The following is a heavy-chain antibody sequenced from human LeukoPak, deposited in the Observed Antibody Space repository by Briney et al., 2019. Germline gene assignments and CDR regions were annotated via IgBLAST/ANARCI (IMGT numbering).Heavy chain of an antibody. Sequence: WASVKVSCKASGYTFTSYGISWVRQAPGQGLEWMGWIGSYNSNTNYAQNLQGRVTMTTDTSTSTAYMELRSLRSDDTAVYYCARSSPYIATAVDYWGQGTLVTVSS. CDR3: ARSSPYIATAVDY. D-gene: IGHD6-13*01. CDR2: IGSYNSNT. V-gene: IGHV1-18*01. CDR1: GYTFTSYG. J-gene: IGHJ4*02.